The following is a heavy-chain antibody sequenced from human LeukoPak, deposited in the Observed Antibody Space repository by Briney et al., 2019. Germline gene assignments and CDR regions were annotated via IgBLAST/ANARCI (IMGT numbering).Heavy chain of an antibody. J-gene: IGHJ4*02. CDR2: IWYDGSNK. V-gene: IGHV3-33*01. CDR1: GFTFSSYG. Sequence: GGSLRLSCAASGFTFSSYGMHWVRQAPGKGLEWVAIIWYDGSNKYYADSVKGRFTISRDNSKNTLYLQMNSLRAEDTAVYYCARAESTWYSGLDCWGQGTMVTVSS. CDR3: ARAESTWYSGLDC. D-gene: IGHD6-13*01.